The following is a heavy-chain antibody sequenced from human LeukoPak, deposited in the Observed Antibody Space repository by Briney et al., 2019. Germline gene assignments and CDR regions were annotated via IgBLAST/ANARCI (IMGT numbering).Heavy chain of an antibody. CDR3: ARGSGSYHTAYMN. Sequence: GESLKISCKGSGYSFTSYWIGWVRQMPGKGLEWMGIIYPGDSDTRYSPPFQGQVTISADKSLSTAYLQWSSLKASGTAMYYCARGSGSYHTAYMNWGQGSPVTVSS. CDR1: GYSFTSYW. D-gene: IGHD1-26*01. J-gene: IGHJ4*02. CDR2: IYPGDSDT. V-gene: IGHV5-51*01.